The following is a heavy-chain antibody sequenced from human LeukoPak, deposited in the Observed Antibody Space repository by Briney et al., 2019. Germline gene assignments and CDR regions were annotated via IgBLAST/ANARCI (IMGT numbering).Heavy chain of an antibody. CDR1: GGSITRYY. CDR3: AREQSSTAGALAPNWFDP. J-gene: IGHJ5*02. Sequence: PSETLSLTCTVSGGSITRYYWSWIRQPAGKGLEWIGHISISGNINYNTSLKSRLTISVDKSKNQFALKMNSVTAKDTAVYYCAREQSSTAGALAPNWFDPWGQGTLVTVSS. V-gene: IGHV4-4*07. CDR2: ISISGNI. D-gene: IGHD4/OR15-4a*01.